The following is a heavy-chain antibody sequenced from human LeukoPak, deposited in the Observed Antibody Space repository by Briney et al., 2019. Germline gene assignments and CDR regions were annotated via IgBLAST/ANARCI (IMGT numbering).Heavy chain of an antibody. J-gene: IGHJ3*02. CDR1: GASISSDSYY. CDR3: ARDMTGSGWNDAFDI. Sequence: SQTLSLTCTVSGASISSDSYYWSWLRQPAGKGLEWIGRIYSSGNTNYNPALMSRVTISLDTSKNQLSLSLSSVTAADTAVYYCARDMTGSGWNDAFDIWGQGTMVTVSS. V-gene: IGHV4-61*02. D-gene: IGHD6-19*01. CDR2: IYSSGNT.